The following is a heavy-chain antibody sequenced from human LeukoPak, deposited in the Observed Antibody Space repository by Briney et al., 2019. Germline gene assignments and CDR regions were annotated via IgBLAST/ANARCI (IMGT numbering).Heavy chain of an antibody. CDR2: INPSGGST. CDR1: GYTFTSYY. J-gene: IGHJ4*02. Sequence: ASVKVSCKASGYTFTSYYMHWVRQAPGQGLEWMGIINPSGGSTSYAQKFQGRVTMTRDTSTSTVYMELSSLRSEDTAVYYCARGDTVVVPAAPEEYWGQGTLVTVSS. D-gene: IGHD2-2*01. V-gene: IGHV1-46*01. CDR3: ARGDTVVVPAAPEEY.